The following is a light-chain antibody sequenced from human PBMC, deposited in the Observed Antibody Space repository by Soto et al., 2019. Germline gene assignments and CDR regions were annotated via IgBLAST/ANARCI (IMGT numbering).Light chain of an antibody. Sequence: DIQMTQSPSTLSASVGDRVTITCRAGQSISSYLNWYQQKPGKAPRVLISGASNLQSGVPSRFSGSGSGTDFTLTISSLQSEDFASYFCQHTFNSPPWTFGQGTKVDIK. CDR3: QHTFNSPPWT. CDR2: GAS. CDR1: QSISSY. J-gene: IGKJ1*01. V-gene: IGKV1-39*01.